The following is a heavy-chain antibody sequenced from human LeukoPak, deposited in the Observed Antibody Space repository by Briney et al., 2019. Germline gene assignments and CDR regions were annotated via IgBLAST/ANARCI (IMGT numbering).Heavy chain of an antibody. V-gene: IGHV3-74*01. Sequence: AGGSLRLSCAASGFTFSNYWMHWVRQAPGKGLVWVSRINSDGSTTSYADSVKGRFNISRDNAKNPLYLQMNSLRAEDTAVYSCASGGRYNSGWYGYYFDYWGQGTLVTVSS. D-gene: IGHD6-19*01. J-gene: IGHJ4*02. CDR2: INSDGSTT. CDR1: GFTFSNYW. CDR3: ASGGRYNSGWYGYYFDY.